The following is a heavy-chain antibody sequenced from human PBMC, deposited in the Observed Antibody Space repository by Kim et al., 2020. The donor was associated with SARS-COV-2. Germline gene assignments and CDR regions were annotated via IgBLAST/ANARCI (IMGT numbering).Heavy chain of an antibody. V-gene: IGHV1-18*01. CDR2: NGKT. J-gene: IGHJ3*01. Sequence: NGKTNYTQNLPDRVIMTTDTSTSTAYLELRSLRSDDTAMYYCARGGDCNVWGQGTLVTVSS. D-gene: IGHD2-15*01. CDR3: ARGGDCNV.